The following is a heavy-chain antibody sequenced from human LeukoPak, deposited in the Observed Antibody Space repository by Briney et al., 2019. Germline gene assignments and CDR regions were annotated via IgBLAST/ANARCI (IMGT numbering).Heavy chain of an antibody. CDR2: FDPEDGET. CDR3: ATDHATYCGSTSCLERDY. V-gene: IGHV1-24*01. D-gene: IGHD2-2*01. CDR1: GYTLTELS. Sequence: ASVKVSCKVSGYTLTELSMHWVRQAPGKGLEWMGGFDPEDGETIYAQKFQGRVTMTEDTSTDTAYMELSSLRSEDTAVYYCATDHATYCGSTSCLERDYWGQGTLVTVSS. J-gene: IGHJ4*02.